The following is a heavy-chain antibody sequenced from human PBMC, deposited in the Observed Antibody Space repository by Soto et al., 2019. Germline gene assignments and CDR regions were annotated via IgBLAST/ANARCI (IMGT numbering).Heavy chain of an antibody. CDR2: IRSKANSYAT. CDR3: TRGIDY. J-gene: IGHJ4*02. Sequence: EVQLVESGGGLVQLGGSLKLFCAASGFPFSGSAMQWVRQASGIGMECVGRIRSKANSYATAYAASVKGRFTISRDDSKYTSYLQMNSLNAKGRAVYYCTRGIDYWGQGTLHTVSS. V-gene: IGHV3-73*02. CDR1: GFPFSGSA.